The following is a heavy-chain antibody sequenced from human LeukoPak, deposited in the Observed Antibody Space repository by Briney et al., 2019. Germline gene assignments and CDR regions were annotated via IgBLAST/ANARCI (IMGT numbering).Heavy chain of an antibody. J-gene: IGHJ2*01. V-gene: IGHV4-39*01. CDR2: MYYSGST. Sequence: SETLSLTCSVSGGSFTSSSFYWGWIRQPPGKGLEWIGSMYYSGSTYYNPSLKSRVTISVDTSKNQLSLKLSSVIATDTAVYYCARPRDYGGNINWYFDLWGRGTLVTVSS. CDR3: ARPRDYGGNINWYFDL. D-gene: IGHD4-23*01. CDR1: GGSFTSSSFY.